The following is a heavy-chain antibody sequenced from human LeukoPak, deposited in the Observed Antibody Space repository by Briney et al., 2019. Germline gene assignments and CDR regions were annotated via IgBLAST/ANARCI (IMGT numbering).Heavy chain of an antibody. CDR1: GYTFTSYD. J-gene: IGHJ4*02. D-gene: IGHD1-7*01. CDR2: ITPTGGST. V-gene: IGHV1-46*01. Sequence: ASVKVSCKASGYTFTSYDIHWVRQAPGQGLERMGIITPTGGSTSYAQQFQGRVTMTRDMSTRAVYMELAGLRSEDTAVYYCARGSRTGTTPRFDYWGQGTLVTVSS. CDR3: ARGSRTGTTPRFDY.